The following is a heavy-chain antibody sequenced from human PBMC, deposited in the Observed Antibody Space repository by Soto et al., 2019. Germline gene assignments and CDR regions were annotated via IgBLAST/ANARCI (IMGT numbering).Heavy chain of an antibody. CDR2: ISGGGDTT. CDR3: AKGRGGSGSLTPRVDF. Sequence: EVQLLESGGGLVQPGGSLRLSCAASGFTFNNYAMTWVRQAPGKGLEWVSAISGGGDTTSYADSVKGRFTVSRDGSKNTVYLQMGRPRAEDTALYYCAKGRGGSGSLTPRVDFWGQGTLVTVSS. V-gene: IGHV3-23*01. D-gene: IGHD3-10*01. J-gene: IGHJ4*02. CDR1: GFTFNNYA.